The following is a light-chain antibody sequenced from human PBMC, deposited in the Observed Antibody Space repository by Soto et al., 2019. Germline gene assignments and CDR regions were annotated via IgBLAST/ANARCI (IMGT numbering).Light chain of an antibody. Sequence: QSVLTQPASVSGSPGQSITISCTGSNNDIGGYNSVSWYQQHPDKAPKLLIFGVTNRPSGVSDRFSGSKSGNTASLTVSGLQAADEADYFCKSYAGSNTYVFGSGTKLTVL. J-gene: IGLJ1*01. CDR2: GVT. CDR1: NNDIGGYNS. CDR3: KSYAGSNTYV. V-gene: IGLV2-14*01.